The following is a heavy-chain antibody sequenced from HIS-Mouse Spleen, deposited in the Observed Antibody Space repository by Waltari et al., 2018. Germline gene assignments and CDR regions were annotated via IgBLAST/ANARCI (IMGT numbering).Heavy chain of an antibody. J-gene: IGHJ3*02. D-gene: IGHD3-10*01. CDR1: GYTFTGCY. CDR3: ARDSPTQLGGDAFDI. CDR2: INPISGGT. V-gene: IGHV1-2*02. Sequence: QVQLVQSGAEVKKPGASVKVSCKASGYTFTGCYMHWVRQAPGQGLGWMGWINPISGGTNYAQKFQGRVTMTRDTSISTAYMELSRLRSDDTAVYYCARDSPTQLGGDAFDIWGQGTMVTVSS.